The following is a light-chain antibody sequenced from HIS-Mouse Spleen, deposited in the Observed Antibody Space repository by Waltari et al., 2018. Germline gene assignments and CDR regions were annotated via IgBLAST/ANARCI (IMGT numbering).Light chain of an antibody. J-gene: IGLJ2*01. Sequence: SYELTQPPSVSVSPGQTARITCSGDALPKKYAYWYQQKSGQAPGLVIYEASKRPSGIPERFSGSSSGTMATLTISGAQVEDEADYYCYSTDSSGNHRVFGGGTKLTVL. CDR2: EAS. CDR1: ALPKKY. V-gene: IGLV3-10*01. CDR3: YSTDSSGNHRV.